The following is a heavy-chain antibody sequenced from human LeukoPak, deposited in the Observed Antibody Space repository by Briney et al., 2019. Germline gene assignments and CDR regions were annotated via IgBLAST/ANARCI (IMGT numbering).Heavy chain of an antibody. Sequence: SVKVSCKASGGTFSSYAIGWVRQAPGQGLEWMGGIIPIFGTANYAQKFQGRVTITADESTSTAYMELSSLRPEDTAVYYCARLSSHYGDYKVDPWGQGTLVTVSS. D-gene: IGHD4-17*01. J-gene: IGHJ5*02. CDR1: GGTFSSYA. CDR2: IIPIFGTA. V-gene: IGHV1-69*13. CDR3: ARLSSHYGDYKVDP.